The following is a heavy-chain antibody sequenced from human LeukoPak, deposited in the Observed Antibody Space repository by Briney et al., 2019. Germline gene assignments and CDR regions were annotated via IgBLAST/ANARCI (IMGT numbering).Heavy chain of an antibody. J-gene: IGHJ5*02. V-gene: IGHV4-30-2*01. Sequence: SETLSLTCAVSGGSISSGGYSWSWIRQPPGKGLEWIGYIYHSGSTYYNPSLKSRVTISVDRSKNQFSLKLSSVTAADTAVYYCARGVLNWFDPWGQGTLVTVSS. CDR2: IYHSGST. CDR1: GGSISSGGYS. D-gene: IGHD3-10*01. CDR3: ARGVLNWFDP.